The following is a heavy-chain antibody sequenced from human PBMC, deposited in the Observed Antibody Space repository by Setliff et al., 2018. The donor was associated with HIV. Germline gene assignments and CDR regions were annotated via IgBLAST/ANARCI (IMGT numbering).Heavy chain of an antibody. Sequence: PGGSLRLSCTASGFTFGDYSLSWVRQAPGKGLEWVGFIRSKSYGGTTDYAPSVKGRFTISREDSKSIAYLQMNSLKTEDTAVYYCTRDLHYDAFDIWGQGTMVTVSS. CDR2: IRSKSYGGTT. CDR1: GFTFGDYS. J-gene: IGHJ3*02. CDR3: TRDLHYDAFDI. V-gene: IGHV3-49*04.